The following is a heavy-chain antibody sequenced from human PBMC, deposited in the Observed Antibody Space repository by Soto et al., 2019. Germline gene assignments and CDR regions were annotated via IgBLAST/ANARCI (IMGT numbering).Heavy chain of an antibody. D-gene: IGHD6-13*01. CDR1: GGSISNYY. J-gene: IGHJ4*02. CDR2: IYYSGST. V-gene: IGHV4-59*08. CDR3: AIHGIAASSGDY. Sequence: QVQLQESGPGLVKPSETLSLTCTVSGGSISNYYWSWIRQPPGKGLEWIGYIYYSGSTNYNPSLKSRVTISVDTSKNQFSLKLSSVTAADTAVYYCAIHGIAASSGDYWGQGTLVTVSS.